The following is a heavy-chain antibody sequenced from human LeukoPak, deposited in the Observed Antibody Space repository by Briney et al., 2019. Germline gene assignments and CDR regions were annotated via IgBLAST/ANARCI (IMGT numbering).Heavy chain of an antibody. D-gene: IGHD4-23*01. J-gene: IGHJ4*02. V-gene: IGHV3-23*01. CDR2: IGGSGGST. CDR3: AKAQDYGGNSARDY. Sequence: PGGSLRLSCAASGFTFSSYAMSWVRQAPGKGLEWVSAIGGSGGSTYYADSMKGRFTISRDNSKNTLYLQMNSLRAEDTAVYYCAKAQDYGGNSARDYWAREPWSPSPQ. CDR1: GFTFSSYA.